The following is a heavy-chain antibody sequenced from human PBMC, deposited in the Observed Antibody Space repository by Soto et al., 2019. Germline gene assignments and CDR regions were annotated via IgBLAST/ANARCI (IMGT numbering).Heavy chain of an antibody. CDR2: ISYDGSNK. V-gene: IGHV3-30*18. CDR1: GFTFSSYG. CDR3: AKDPDDFWSGEGEGWFDP. D-gene: IGHD3-3*01. Sequence: QVQLVESGGGVVQPGRSLRLSCAASGFTFSSYGMHWVRQAPGKGLEWVAVISYDGSNKYYADSVKGRFTISRDNSKNTLYLQRNSMRAEDTAVYYCAKDPDDFWSGEGEGWFDPWGQGTLVTVSS. J-gene: IGHJ5*02.